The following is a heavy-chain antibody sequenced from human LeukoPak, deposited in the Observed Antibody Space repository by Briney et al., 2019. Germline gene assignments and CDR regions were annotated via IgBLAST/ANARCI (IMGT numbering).Heavy chain of an antibody. CDR1: GGSISSYY. D-gene: IGHD6-13*01. Sequence: PSETLSLICTVSGGSISSYYWSWIRQPPGKGLEWIGYIYYSGSTNYNPSLKSRVTISVDTSKNQFSLKLSSVTAADTAVYYCARGRFGIAAAGTGDYYYYYYMDVWGKGTTVTVSS. J-gene: IGHJ6*03. CDR2: IYYSGST. CDR3: ARGRFGIAAAGTGDYYYYYYMDV. V-gene: IGHV4-59*01.